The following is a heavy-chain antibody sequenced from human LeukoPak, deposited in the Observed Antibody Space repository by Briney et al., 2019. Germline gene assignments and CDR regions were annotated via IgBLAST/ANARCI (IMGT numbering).Heavy chain of an antibody. CDR3: ARDLSGIAGYTYGRGIDY. J-gene: IGHJ4*02. V-gene: IGHV3-48*04. CDR2: ISSSGSTI. D-gene: IGHD5-18*01. Sequence: PGGSLRLSCAASGFTFSNYAMYWVRQAPGKGLEWVSYISSSGSTIYYADSVKGRFTISRDNAKTSLYLQMNSLRAEDTAVYYCARDLSGIAGYTYGRGIDYWGQGTLVTVSS. CDR1: GFTFSNYA.